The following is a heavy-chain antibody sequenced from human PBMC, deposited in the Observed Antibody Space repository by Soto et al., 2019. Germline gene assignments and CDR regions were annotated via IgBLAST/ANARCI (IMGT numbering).Heavy chain of an antibody. J-gene: IGHJ4*02. CDR2: IWHDGSIQ. CDR3: ATDKNSSPFDY. V-gene: IGHV3-33*01. D-gene: IGHD1-26*01. CDR1: GFSLSNYG. Sequence: GGSLRLSCAASGFSLSNYGMHWVRQAPGKGLEWVAVIWHDGSIQQYADSVKGRFTISRDNSKNTLSLQMNSLRAEDTAMYYCATDKNSSPFDYWGPGTLVTVSS.